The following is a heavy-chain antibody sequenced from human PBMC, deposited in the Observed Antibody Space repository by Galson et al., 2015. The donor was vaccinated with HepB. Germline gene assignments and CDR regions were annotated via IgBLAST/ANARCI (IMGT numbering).Heavy chain of an antibody. CDR3: ARQVRILEWLFLGYYMDV. V-gene: IGHV3-30*03. D-gene: IGHD3-3*01. CDR2: ISYDGSGE. CDR1: GYTFTNYD. J-gene: IGHJ6*03. Sequence: SCKASGYTFTNYDISWVRQAPGKGLEWVAVISYDGSGENYADSVKGRFTVSRDNSKNTFSLQMNALSAEDTALYYCARQVRILEWLFLGYYMDVWGKGTTVIVSS.